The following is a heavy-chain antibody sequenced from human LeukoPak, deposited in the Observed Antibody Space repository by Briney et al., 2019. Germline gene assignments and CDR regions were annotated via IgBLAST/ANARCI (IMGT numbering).Heavy chain of an antibody. Sequence: GGPWNFSGAPPGSRVNNGLTWPRQAPGKGLEWVATMTHDGSDEYYLDSVKGRFTISRDSAKNSIYLQMNSLRVEDTSTYYCAKGDLENWGQGTLVTVSS. CDR2: MTHDGSDE. V-gene: IGHV3-7*01. CDR1: GSRVNNG. CDR3: AKGDLEN. J-gene: IGHJ4*02.